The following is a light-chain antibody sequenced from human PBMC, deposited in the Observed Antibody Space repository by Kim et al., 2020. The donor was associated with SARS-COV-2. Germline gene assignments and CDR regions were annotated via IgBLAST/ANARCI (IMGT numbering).Light chain of an antibody. CDR1: QGISNY. CDR3: QKYNVAPWT. Sequence: SASVGDRVTITYRASQGISNYLAWYQQKPGKVPKLLIYAASTLQSGVPSRFSGSGSGTDFTLTISSLQPEDVATYYCQKYNVAPWTFGQGTKVEIK. J-gene: IGKJ1*01. CDR2: AAS. V-gene: IGKV1-27*01.